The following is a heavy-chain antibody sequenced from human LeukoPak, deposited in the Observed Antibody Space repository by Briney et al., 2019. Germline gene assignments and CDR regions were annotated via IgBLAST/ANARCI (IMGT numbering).Heavy chain of an antibody. CDR1: GFTFSSYS. Sequence: GGTLRPSCAASGFTFSSYSMNWVRQAPGKGLEWVSSISSSSSYIYYADSVKGRFTISRDNAKNSLYLQMNSLRAEDTAVYYCARVIFGDYGAFDIWGQGTMVTVSS. V-gene: IGHV3-21*01. D-gene: IGHD4-17*01. CDR2: ISSSSSYI. J-gene: IGHJ3*02. CDR3: ARVIFGDYGAFDI.